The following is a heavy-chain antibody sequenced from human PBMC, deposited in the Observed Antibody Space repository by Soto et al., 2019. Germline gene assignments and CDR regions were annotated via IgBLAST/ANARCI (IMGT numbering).Heavy chain of an antibody. CDR2: IKRKTDGGTT. Sequence: EVQLVESGGGLVKPGGSLRLSCAASGFTVSHAWMSWVRQAPGKGLVWVGRIKRKTDGGTTDYAAPVKGRFTISRDDSKNTLYLQMSSLKAEDTAVYYCTTLFGVVISDAFDLWGQGTMVTVSS. CDR3: TTLFGVVISDAFDL. J-gene: IGHJ3*01. CDR1: GFTVSHAW. D-gene: IGHD3-3*01. V-gene: IGHV3-15*01.